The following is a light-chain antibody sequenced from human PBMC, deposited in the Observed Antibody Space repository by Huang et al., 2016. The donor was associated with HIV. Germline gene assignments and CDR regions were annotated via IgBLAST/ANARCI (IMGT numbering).Light chain of an antibody. CDR1: QSLSSY. V-gene: IGKV3-11*01. J-gene: IGKJ2*01. Sequence: EIVLTQSPATLSLSPGERATLSCRASQSLSSYLGWYQQKPGQAPRLLIYDASNRATDIPARVSGSGSGTDFTLTISSLEPEDFAVYYCQQRTNWFTFGQGTRLEIK. CDR3: QQRTNWFT. CDR2: DAS.